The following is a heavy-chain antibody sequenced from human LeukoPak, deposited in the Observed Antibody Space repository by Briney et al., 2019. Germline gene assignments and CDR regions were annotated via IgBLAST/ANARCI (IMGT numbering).Heavy chain of an antibody. J-gene: IGHJ1*01. V-gene: IGHV3-11*06. CDR3: ARLKYGSPQH. CDR2: IRSSGSYT. D-gene: IGHD1-26*01. CDR1: GFAFSDYY. Sequence: GGSLRLSCAASGFAFSDYYMSWIRQAPGKGLEWISYIRSSGSYTIYADSVKGRFTISRDNAKNSLYLQMNSLRAEDTAVYYCARLKYGSPQHWGQGTLVTVSS.